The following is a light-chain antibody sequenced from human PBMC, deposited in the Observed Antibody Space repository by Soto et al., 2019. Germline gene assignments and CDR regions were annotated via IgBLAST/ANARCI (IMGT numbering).Light chain of an antibody. CDR2: ETS. CDR1: QSLGRR. V-gene: IGKV1-39*01. Sequence: DIQMTQSPSSLSASVGDRVTITCRASQSLGRRLTWYQQKAGDAPKLLIYETSNLQNGVPSRFSGSGSETDFTLTINSLQPEDFATYYCQQRFGPPYTFGQGTKLE. CDR3: QQRFGPPYT. J-gene: IGKJ2*01.